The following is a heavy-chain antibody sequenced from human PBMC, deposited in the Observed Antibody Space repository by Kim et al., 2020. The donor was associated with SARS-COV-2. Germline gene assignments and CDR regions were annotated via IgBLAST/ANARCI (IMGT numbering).Heavy chain of an antibody. Sequence: GGSLRLSCAASGFTFSSSVMTWVRQAPGKGLEWVSTIGPAGGVTYYADSVKGRFTISRDNSKNTLYLQMNSLRAEDTAVYYCAKRDSRKWLDYWGQGTLVTVSS. J-gene: IGHJ4*02. CDR1: GFTFSSSV. CDR2: IGPAGGVT. CDR3: AKRDSRKWLDY. D-gene: IGHD6-13*01. V-gene: IGHV3-23*01.